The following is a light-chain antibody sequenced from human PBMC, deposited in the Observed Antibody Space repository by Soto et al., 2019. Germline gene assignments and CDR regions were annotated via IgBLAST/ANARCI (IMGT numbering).Light chain of an antibody. J-gene: IGKJ1*01. Sequence: DIQLTQSPSFLSASVGDRVTITCRAGQGISSYLAWYQQKPGKAPKLLIYAASTLQRGVPSRFSGSGSGTEFTLTIISLQPEDFATYYCQQLNSYPQTFGQGTKVDIK. CDR1: QGISSY. CDR3: QQLNSYPQT. CDR2: AAS. V-gene: IGKV1-9*01.